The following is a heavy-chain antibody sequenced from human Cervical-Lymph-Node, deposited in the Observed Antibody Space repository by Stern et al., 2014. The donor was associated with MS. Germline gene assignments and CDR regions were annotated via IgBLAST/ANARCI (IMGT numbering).Heavy chain of an antibody. J-gene: IGHJ4*02. CDR2: INSDGSST. V-gene: IGHV3-74*03. CDR1: GFIFSNYW. Sequence: EVQLEESGGDLVQPGGSLRLSCAASGFIFSNYWMQGVRQAPGKGLVWVSQINSDGSSTTYADSVKGRFTTSRDNAKNTLYLQMDDLRAEDTAVYFCVRDNYGTDYWGQGTLVTVSS. CDR3: VRDNYGTDY. D-gene: IGHD3-16*01.